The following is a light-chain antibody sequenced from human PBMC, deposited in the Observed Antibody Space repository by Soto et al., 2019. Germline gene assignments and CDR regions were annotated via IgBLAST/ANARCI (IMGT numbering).Light chain of an antibody. V-gene: IGLV2-14*01. CDR2: DVS. CDR3: GSYTSSSTLYV. J-gene: IGLJ1*01. Sequence: QSALTQPASVSGSPGQSITISCTGTSSDVGGYNYVSWYQQHPGKAPKLMIYDVSNRPSGGSNRFSGSKSGNTASLTISGLQAEDEADYYCGSYTSSSTLYVFGTGTKLTVL. CDR1: SSDVGGYNY.